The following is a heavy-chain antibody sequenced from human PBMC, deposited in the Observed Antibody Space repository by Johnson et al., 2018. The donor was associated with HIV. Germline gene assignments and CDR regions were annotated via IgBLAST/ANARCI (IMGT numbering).Heavy chain of an antibody. CDR2: ISGSGGST. Sequence: VQLVESGGGLVKPGRSLRLSCAASGFTFDDYAMHWVRQAPGKGLEWVSGISGSGGSTYNADSVKGRFTISRDNSKNTLYVQMNSLRVDDTAVYYCAREFWGTSSPFDIWGQGTMVTVSS. J-gene: IGHJ3*02. CDR3: AREFWGTSSPFDI. CDR1: GFTFDDYA. D-gene: IGHD3-16*01. V-gene: IGHV3-23*04.